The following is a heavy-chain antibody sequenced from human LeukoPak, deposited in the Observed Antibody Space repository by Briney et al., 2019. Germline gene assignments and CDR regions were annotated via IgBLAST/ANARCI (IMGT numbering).Heavy chain of an antibody. CDR2: ISWNGDSI. Sequence: GGSLRLSCAASGFTFDDYGMTWVRQTPGKQLEWVSGISWNGDSIGYADSVKGRFTISRDNAKNSLYLQMNSLRAEDTALYYCARPLRAAVNAFDIWGLRAMVTVSS. V-gene: IGHV3-20*04. D-gene: IGHD2-15*01. CDR1: GFTFDDYG. CDR3: ARPLRAAVNAFDI. J-gene: IGHJ3*02.